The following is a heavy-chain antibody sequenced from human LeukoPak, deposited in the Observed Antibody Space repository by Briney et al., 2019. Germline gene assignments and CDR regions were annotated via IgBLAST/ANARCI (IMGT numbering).Heavy chain of an antibody. J-gene: IGHJ4*02. V-gene: IGHV1-2*04. Sequence: ASVNVSFKASGYTFTGYYMHWVRQAPGQGLEWMGWINPNSGGTNYAQKFQGWVTMTRDTSISTAYMELSRLRSDDTAVYYCARATAVATMKAFDYWGQGTLVTVSS. CDR1: GYTFTGYY. CDR2: INPNSGGT. D-gene: IGHD5-12*01. CDR3: ARATAVATMKAFDY.